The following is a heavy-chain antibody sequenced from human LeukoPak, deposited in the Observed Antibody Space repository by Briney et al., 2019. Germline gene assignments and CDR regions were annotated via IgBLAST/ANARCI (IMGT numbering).Heavy chain of an antibody. J-gene: IGHJ4*02. CDR2: IYYSGST. D-gene: IGHD3-10*01. CDR3: ARDTLYYYGSEGY. V-gene: IGHV4-30-4*01. Sequence: SETLSLTCSVSGGSISSGDYYWSWIRQPPGKGLEWIGYIYYSGSTYSNPSLRSRVTISLDTAKSQFSLKLSSVTAADTAVYYCARDTLYYYGSEGYWGQGTLVTVSS. CDR1: GGSISSGDYY.